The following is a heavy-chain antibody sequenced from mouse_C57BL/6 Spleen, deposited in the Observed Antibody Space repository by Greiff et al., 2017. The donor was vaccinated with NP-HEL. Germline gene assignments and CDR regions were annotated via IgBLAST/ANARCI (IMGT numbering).Heavy chain of an antibody. Sequence: QVQLQQPGAELVKPGASVKLSCKASGYTFTSYWMQWVKQRPGQGLEWIGEIDPSDSYTNYNQKFKGKATLTVDTSSSTAYMQLSSLTSEDSAVYYCARVSGYAAYWGQGTLVTVSA. J-gene: IGHJ3*01. CDR2: IDPSDSYT. V-gene: IGHV1-50*01. D-gene: IGHD3-2*02. CDR3: ARVSGYAAY. CDR1: GYTFTSYW.